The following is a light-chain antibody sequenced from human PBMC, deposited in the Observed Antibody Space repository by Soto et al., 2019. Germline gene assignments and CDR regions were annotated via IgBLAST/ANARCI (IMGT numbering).Light chain of an antibody. CDR2: AAS. J-gene: IGKJ1*01. CDR1: QSISSY. V-gene: IGKV1-39*01. Sequence: DIQMTQSPSSLSASVGDTVTITCRASQSISSYLNWYQQKPGKAPKLLIYAASSLQSGVPSRFSGSGSGTNFTLTISSLQPDDFASYYCQQSYDSPWTFGQGTKVDIK. CDR3: QQSYDSPWT.